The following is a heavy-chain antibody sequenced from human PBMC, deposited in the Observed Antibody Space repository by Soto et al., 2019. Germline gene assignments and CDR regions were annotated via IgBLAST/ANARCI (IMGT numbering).Heavy chain of an antibody. CDR1: GFTFSSYS. D-gene: IGHD6-19*01. CDR3: ARDGGQWLNWFDP. Sequence: GGSLRLSCAASGFTFSSYSMNWVRQAPGKGLEWISYISSSSSTIFYADSVKGRFTISRDNAKNSLYLQKNSLRAEDTAVYYCARDGGQWLNWFDPWGQGTLVTVSS. J-gene: IGHJ5*02. CDR2: ISSSSSTI. V-gene: IGHV3-48*01.